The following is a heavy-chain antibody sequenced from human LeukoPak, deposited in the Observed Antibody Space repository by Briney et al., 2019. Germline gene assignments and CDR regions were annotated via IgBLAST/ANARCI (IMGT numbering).Heavy chain of an antibody. CDR3: ARHWRYSSSRYKGSDAFDI. V-gene: IGHV4-59*08. CDR1: GGSISSYY. J-gene: IGHJ3*02. Sequence: PSETLSLTCTVSGGSISSYYWSWIRQPPGKGLEWIGYIYYSGSTNYNPSLKSRVTISVDTSKNQFSLKLSSVTAADTAVYYCARHWRYSSSRYKGSDAFDIWGQGTMVTVSS. D-gene: IGHD6-13*01. CDR2: IYYSGST.